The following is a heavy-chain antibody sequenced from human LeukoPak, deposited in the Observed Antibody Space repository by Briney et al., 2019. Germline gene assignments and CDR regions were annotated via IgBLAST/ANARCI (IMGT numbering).Heavy chain of an antibody. CDR1: GGTFSSYT. V-gene: IGHV1-69*02. J-gene: IGHJ4*02. CDR2: IIPILGIA. D-gene: IGHD2-2*01. CDR3: ASRPYCSSTSCLPDY. Sequence: GSSVEVSCKASGGTFSSYTISWVRQAPGQGLEWMGRIIPILGIANYAQKFQGRVTITADKSTSTAYMELSSLRSEDTAVYYCASRPYCSSTSCLPDYWGQGTLVTVSS.